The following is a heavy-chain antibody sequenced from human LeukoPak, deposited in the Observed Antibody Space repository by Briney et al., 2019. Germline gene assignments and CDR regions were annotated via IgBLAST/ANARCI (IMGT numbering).Heavy chain of an antibody. CDR2: ISGSGGST. J-gene: IGHJ6*02. CDR3: AHSGSYCYYYGMDV. Sequence: GGSLRLSRAASGFTFSSYAMSWVRQAPGKGLEWVSAISGSGGSTYYADSVKGRFTISRDNSKNTLYLQMNSLRAEDTAVYYCAHSGSYCYYYGMDVWGQGTTLTVSS. V-gene: IGHV3-23*01. CDR1: GFTFSSYA. D-gene: IGHD3-10*01.